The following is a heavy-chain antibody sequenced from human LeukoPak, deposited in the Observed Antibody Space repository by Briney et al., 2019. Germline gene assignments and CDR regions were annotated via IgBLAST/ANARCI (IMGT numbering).Heavy chain of an antibody. V-gene: IGHV4-30-4*01. CDR1: GGSISSGDYY. J-gene: IGHJ2*01. CDR2: TYYSGST. D-gene: IGHD4-17*01. CDR3: AVTVTRDWYFDL. Sequence: SQTLSLTCTVSGGSISSGDYYWSWIRQPPGKGLGWIGYTYYSGSTYYNPSLKSRVTISVDTSKNQFSLKLSSVTAADTAVYYCAVTVTRDWYFDLWGRGTLVTVSS.